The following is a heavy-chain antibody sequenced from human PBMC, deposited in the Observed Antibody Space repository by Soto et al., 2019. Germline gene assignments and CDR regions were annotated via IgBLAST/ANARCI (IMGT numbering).Heavy chain of an antibody. CDR1: GFTFIDYA. D-gene: IGHD1-1*01. V-gene: IGHV3-23*01. CDR2: ISGGGGTT. J-gene: IGHJ4*02. CDR3: AKALSHDSPFDY. Sequence: EVQLLESGGGLVQPGGSLRLSCTASGFTFIDYAMSWVRQAPGKRLEWVSLISGGGGTTQYADSVKGRFTISRDNSKNTDYLQMNSLRVEDTAVYFCAKALSHDSPFDYWGQGTLVTVSS.